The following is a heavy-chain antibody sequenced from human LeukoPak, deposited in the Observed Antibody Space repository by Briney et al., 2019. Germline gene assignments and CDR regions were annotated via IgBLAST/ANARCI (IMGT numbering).Heavy chain of an antibody. D-gene: IGHD3-22*01. CDR1: GGSISSSSYY. V-gene: IGHV4-39*07. Sequence: SETLSLTCTVSGGSISSSSYYWGWIRQPPGKGLEWIGEINHSGSTNYNPSLKSRVTISVDTSKNQFSLKLSSVTAADTAVYYCARIGWLLLADYWGQGTLVTVSS. CDR3: ARIGWLLLADY. J-gene: IGHJ4*02. CDR2: INHSGST.